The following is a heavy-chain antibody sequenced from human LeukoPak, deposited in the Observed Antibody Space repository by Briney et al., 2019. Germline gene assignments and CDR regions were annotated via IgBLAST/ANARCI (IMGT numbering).Heavy chain of an antibody. CDR2: IYYSGST. D-gene: IGHD2-15*01. CDR1: GGSVSSGSYY. J-gene: IGHJ4*02. Sequence: PSETLSLTCTVSGGSVSSGSYYWSWIRQPPGKGLEWIGYIYYSGSTNYNPSLKSRVTISVDTSKNQFSLKLSSVTAADTAVYYCARVVVAAEGGGYFDYWGQGTLVTVSS. CDR3: ARVVVAAEGGGYFDY. V-gene: IGHV4-61*01.